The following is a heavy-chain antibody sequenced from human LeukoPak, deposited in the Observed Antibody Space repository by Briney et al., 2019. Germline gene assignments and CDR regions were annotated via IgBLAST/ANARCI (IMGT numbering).Heavy chain of an antibody. V-gene: IGHV4-59*01. CDR1: GGSISSYY. J-gene: IGHJ6*03. D-gene: IGHD1-26*01. Sequence: SETLSLTCTVSGGSISSYYWSWIRQPPGKGLEWIGYIYYSGSTNYNPSLKSRVTISVDTSKNQFPLKLSSVTAADTAVYYCARGLGATRGYYYYYYMDVWGKGTTVTVSS. CDR2: IYYSGST. CDR3: ARGLGATRGYYYYYYMDV.